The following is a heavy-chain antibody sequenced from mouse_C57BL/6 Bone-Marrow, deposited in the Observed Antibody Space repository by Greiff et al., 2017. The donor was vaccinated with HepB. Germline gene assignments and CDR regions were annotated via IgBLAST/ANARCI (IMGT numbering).Heavy chain of an antibody. CDR1: GYTFTEYT. CDR3: ARHTHNYYGKAQWYLDV. D-gene: IGHD2-1*01. CDR2: VYPGSGSI. J-gene: IGHJ1*03. V-gene: IGHV1-62-2*01. Sequence: VQLQQSGAELVKPGASVKLSCKASGYTFTEYTIHWVKQRSGQGLEWIGWVYPGSGSIKYNEKFKDKATLTADKSSSTVYMELSRLTSEDSAVYFWARHTHNYYGKAQWYLDVWGTGTTVTVSS.